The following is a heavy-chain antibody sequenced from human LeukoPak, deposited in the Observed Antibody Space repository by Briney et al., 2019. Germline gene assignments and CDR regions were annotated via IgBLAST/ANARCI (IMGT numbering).Heavy chain of an antibody. J-gene: IGHJ4*02. Sequence: ASVKVSCKVSGYTFTDYYMHWVQQAPGKGLEWMGLVDPEDGETIYAEKFQGRVTITADTSTDTAYMELTSLRSDDTAVYYCARPRYCGGGTCYSSFDYWGQGTLVTVSS. CDR1: GYTFTDYY. D-gene: IGHD2-15*01. V-gene: IGHV1-69-2*01. CDR2: VDPEDGET. CDR3: ARPRYCGGGTCYSSFDY.